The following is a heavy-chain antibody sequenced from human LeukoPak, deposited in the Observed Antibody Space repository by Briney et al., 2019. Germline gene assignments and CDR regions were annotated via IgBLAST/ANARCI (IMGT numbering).Heavy chain of an antibody. J-gene: IGHJ5*02. CDR1: GFTFSSYW. CDR2: INHSGST. D-gene: IGHD2-2*01. CDR3: AVRGEYCSSTSCHRNWFDP. V-gene: IGHV4-34*08. Sequence: PGGSLRLSCAASGFTFSSYWMSWVRQPPGKGLEWIGEINHSGSTNYNPSLKSRVTISVDTSKNQFSLKLSSVTAADTAVYYCAVRGEYCSSTSCHRNWFDPWGQGTLVTVSS.